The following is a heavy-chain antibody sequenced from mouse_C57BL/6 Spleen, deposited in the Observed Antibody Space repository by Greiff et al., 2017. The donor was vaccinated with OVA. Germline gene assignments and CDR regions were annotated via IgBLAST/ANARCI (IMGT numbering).Heavy chain of an antibody. Sequence: EVQLQQSGPELVKPGASVKISCKASGYTFTDYYMNWVKQSHGKSLEWIGDINPNNGGTSYNQKFKGKATLTVDKSSSTAYMELRSLTSEDSAVYYCASQHITTVMGYWGQGTTLTVSS. V-gene: IGHV1-26*01. CDR3: ASQHITTVMGY. CDR1: GYTFTDYY. CDR2: INPNNGGT. J-gene: IGHJ2*01. D-gene: IGHD1-1*01.